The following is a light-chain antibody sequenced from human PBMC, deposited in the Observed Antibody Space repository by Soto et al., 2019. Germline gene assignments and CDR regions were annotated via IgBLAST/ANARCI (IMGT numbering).Light chain of an antibody. Sequence: DIQMTQSPSSLSASVGDRVTITCRASQSISSYLHWYQQKPGKAPKLLIYAASSLQSGVPSRFSGSGSGTDFTLTISSLQPEDFATYDCQQSYSTPYTFGQGTKREIK. CDR2: AAS. CDR1: QSISSY. J-gene: IGKJ2*01. CDR3: QQSYSTPYT. V-gene: IGKV1-39*01.